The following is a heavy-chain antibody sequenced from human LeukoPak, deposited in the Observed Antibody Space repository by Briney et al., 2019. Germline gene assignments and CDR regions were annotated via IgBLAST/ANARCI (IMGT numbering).Heavy chain of an antibody. J-gene: IGHJ4*02. Sequence: ASVKVSCKASGYTFTGYYMHWVRQAPGQGLEWMGWINPKSGGTNYAQKFQGRVTMTRDTSISTAYMELSRLRADDTAVYYCASYYDSSGYYGSPGSPLDYWGQGTLVTVSS. V-gene: IGHV1-2*02. CDR2: INPKSGGT. D-gene: IGHD3-22*01. CDR1: GYTFTGYY. CDR3: ASYYDSSGYYGSPGSPLDY.